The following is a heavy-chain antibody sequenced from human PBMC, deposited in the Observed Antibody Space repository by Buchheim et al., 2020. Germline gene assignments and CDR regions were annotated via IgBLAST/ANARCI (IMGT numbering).Heavy chain of an antibody. CDR2: ISYDGSNK. CDR3: AKDLNSVAVDY. V-gene: IGHV3-30*18. Sequence: QVQLVESGGGVVQPGRSLRLSCAASGFTFSSYGMHWVRQAPGKGLEWVAVISYDGSNKYYADSVTGRFTISRDNSKKTLFLQMNSLRAEDTAVYYCAKDLNSVAVDYWGQGTL. CDR1: GFTFSSYG. J-gene: IGHJ4*02. D-gene: IGHD6-19*01.